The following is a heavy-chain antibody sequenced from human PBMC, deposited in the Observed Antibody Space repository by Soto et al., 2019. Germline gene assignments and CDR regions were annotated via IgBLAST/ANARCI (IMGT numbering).Heavy chain of an antibody. CDR1: GGSISSSSYY. CDR2: IYYSGST. V-gene: IGHV4-39*01. J-gene: IGHJ6*02. CDR3: ARISSGYYKGYYYGMDV. Sequence: LSLTCTVSGGSISSSSYYWGWIRQPPGKGLEWIGSIYYSGSTYYNPSLKSRVTISVDTSKNQFSLKLSSVTAADTAVYYCARISSGYYKGYYYGMDVWGQGTTVTVSS. D-gene: IGHD3-22*01.